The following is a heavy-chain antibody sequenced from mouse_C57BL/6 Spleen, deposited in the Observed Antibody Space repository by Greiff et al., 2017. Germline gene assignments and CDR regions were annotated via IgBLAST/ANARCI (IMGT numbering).Heavy chain of an antibody. Sequence: EVKLVESGEGLVKPGGSLKLSCAASGFTFSSYAMSWVRQTPEKRLEWVAYISSGGDYIYYADTVKGRFTISRDNARNTLYLQMSSLKSEDTAMYYCTRDRTGTGMDYWGQGTSVTVSS. J-gene: IGHJ4*01. CDR3: TRDRTGTGMDY. CDR2: ISSGGDYI. D-gene: IGHD4-1*01. CDR1: GFTFSSYA. V-gene: IGHV5-9-1*02.